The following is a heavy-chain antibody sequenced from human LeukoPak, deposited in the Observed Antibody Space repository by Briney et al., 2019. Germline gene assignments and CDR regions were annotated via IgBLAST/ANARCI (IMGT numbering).Heavy chain of an antibody. V-gene: IGHV1-69*06. CDR1: GCTFSRYA. D-gene: IGHD6-19*01. CDR3: ARYSSGYSYWYFDL. Sequence: GSSVKVSCKASGCTFSRYAISWVRQAPGQGLEWMGRNIPIFGTANYAQKFQGRVTITADKSTSTAYMELSSLRSEDTSVHYCARYSSGYSYWYFDLWGRGTLVTVSS. J-gene: IGHJ2*01. CDR2: NIPIFGTA.